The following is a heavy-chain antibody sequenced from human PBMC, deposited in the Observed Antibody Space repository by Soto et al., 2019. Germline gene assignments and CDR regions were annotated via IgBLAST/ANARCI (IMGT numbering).Heavy chain of an antibody. J-gene: IGHJ6*02. CDR3: ARELVQGQYYGMDV. CDR1: GYTFTGYY. V-gene: IGHV1-2*02. Sequence: GASLKVSCKASGYTFTGYYMHWVRQAPGQGLECMGWINPNSGGTNYEQKFQGMVTMTRETSISTAYMELTRLGSDDTAVYYCARELVQGQYYGMDVWGQGTTVTVSS. CDR2: INPNSGGT.